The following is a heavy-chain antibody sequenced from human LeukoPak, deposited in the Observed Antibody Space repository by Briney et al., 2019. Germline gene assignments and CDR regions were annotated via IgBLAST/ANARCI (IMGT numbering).Heavy chain of an antibody. CDR1: AVTFNNYW. Sequence: GESLKISCKGSAVTFNNYWIGWVRQLPGKGLDWMGIIYPGDSETRYSPSFQGQVTMSVDKSINTAYLHWGSLKASDTAIYFCARLSTRLLDHWGQGTRVTVPS. CDR3: ARLSTRLLDH. CDR2: IYPGDSET. V-gene: IGHV5-51*01. J-gene: IGHJ4*02. D-gene: IGHD3-3*01.